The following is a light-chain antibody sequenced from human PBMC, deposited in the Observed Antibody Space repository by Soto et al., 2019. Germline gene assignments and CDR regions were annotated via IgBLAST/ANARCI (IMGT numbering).Light chain of an antibody. Sequence: EIVLTQSPGTLSLSPGERATLYCRASQGVSNNYLAWYQQKPGQAPRLLIYGASNRATGIPDRFSGSESGTDFTLTISGLEPEDFALYYCQQYGKSPLTFGGGTKVDIK. V-gene: IGKV3-20*01. CDR1: QGVSNNY. CDR3: QQYGKSPLT. J-gene: IGKJ4*01. CDR2: GAS.